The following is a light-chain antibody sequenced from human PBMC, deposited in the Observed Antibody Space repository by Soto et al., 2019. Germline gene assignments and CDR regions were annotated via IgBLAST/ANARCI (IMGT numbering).Light chain of an antibody. CDR2: GAS. J-gene: IGKJ2*01. V-gene: IGKV3-20*01. CDR1: QSVSSSY. CDR3: QQYGSSPLMYT. Sequence: EIVLTQSPGTLSLSPGERATLSCRASQSVSSSYLAWYQQKPGQAPRLLIYGASSRATGIPDRFSGSGSGTDFTLTISRLQPEDFEVFYCQQYGSSPLMYTFGQANKLEIK.